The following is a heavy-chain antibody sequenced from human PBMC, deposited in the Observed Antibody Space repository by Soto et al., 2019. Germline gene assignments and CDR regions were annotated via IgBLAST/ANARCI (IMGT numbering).Heavy chain of an antibody. Sequence: ASVKVSCKASGGTFSSYTISWVRQAPGQGLEWMGRIIPILGIANYAQKFQGRVTITADKSTSTAYMELSSLRSEDTAVHYCARTYCSSTSCYFWRPFQHWGQGTLVTVSS. V-gene: IGHV1-69*02. J-gene: IGHJ1*01. CDR1: GGTFSSYT. CDR3: ARTYCSSTSCYFWRPFQH. CDR2: IIPILGIA. D-gene: IGHD2-2*01.